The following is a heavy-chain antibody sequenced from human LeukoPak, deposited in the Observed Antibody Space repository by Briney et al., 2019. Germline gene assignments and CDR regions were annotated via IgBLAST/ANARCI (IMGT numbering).Heavy chain of an antibody. D-gene: IGHD1-26*01. CDR3: ARGSLVGATPRFDY. V-gene: IGHV3-21*01. Sequence: PGGSLRLSCAASGFTFSSYSINWVRQAPGKGLEWVSSISSSSSYIYYADSVKGRFTISRDNAKNSLYLQMNSLRAEDTAVYYCARGSLVGATPRFDYWGQGTLVTVSS. CDR1: GFTFSSYS. J-gene: IGHJ4*02. CDR2: ISSSSSYI.